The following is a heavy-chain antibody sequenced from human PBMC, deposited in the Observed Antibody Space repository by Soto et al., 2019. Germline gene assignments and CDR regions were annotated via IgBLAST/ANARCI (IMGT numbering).Heavy chain of an antibody. CDR2: ILPVLGTT. Sequence: QVQLVQSGAEVKKPGSSVKVSCKASGDDFRNNAISWVRQAPGQGLEWMGTILPVLGTTNYAQNFKGRVTFTTDDSAGIAYMELRGLRSDDTAVYYCARDRALRGFDYWGHGTLVTVSS. V-gene: IGHV1-69*18. CDR1: GDDFRNNA. J-gene: IGHJ4*01. CDR3: ARDRALRGFDY.